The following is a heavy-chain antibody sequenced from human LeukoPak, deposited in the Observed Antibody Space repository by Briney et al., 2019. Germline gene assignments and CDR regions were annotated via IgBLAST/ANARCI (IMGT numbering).Heavy chain of an antibody. Sequence: GSSVKVSCKASGGTFTSYAISWVRQAPGQGLEWMGGIIPIFGTANCAQMFQGQVTITADESTSTAYMELSSLRSEDTAVYYCARGYYDFRSGYYYWGQGTLVTVSS. J-gene: IGHJ4*02. CDR1: GGTFTSYA. CDR2: IIPIFGTA. CDR3: ARGYYDFRSGYYY. V-gene: IGHV1-69*01. D-gene: IGHD3-3*01.